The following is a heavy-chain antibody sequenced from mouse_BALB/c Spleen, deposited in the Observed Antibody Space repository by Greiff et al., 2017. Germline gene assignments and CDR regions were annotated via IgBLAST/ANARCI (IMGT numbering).Heavy chain of an antibody. CDR3: ARWGAVAMDY. CDR1: GFTFSSYA. CDR2: ISSGGSTI. Sequence: EVHLVESGGGLVKPGGSLKLSCAASGFTFSSYAMSWVRQSPEKRLEWVAEISSGGSTIYYADTVKGRFTISRDNPKNTLFLQMTSLRSEDTAMYYCARWGAVAMDYWGQGTSVTVSS. V-gene: IGHV5-9-4*01. J-gene: IGHJ4*01.